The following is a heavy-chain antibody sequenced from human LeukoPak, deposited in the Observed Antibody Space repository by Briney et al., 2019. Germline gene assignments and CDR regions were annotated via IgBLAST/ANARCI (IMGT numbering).Heavy chain of an antibody. J-gene: IGHJ4*02. Sequence: PGGSLRLSCAASGFTFSSYSMNWVRQAPGKGLEWVSSISSSSYIYYADSVKGRFTISRDNAKNSLYLQMNSLRAEDTAVYYCARDATVVTNDFDYWGQGTLVTVSS. CDR1: GFTFSSYS. V-gene: IGHV3-21*01. D-gene: IGHD4-23*01. CDR2: ISSSSYI. CDR3: ARDATVVTNDFDY.